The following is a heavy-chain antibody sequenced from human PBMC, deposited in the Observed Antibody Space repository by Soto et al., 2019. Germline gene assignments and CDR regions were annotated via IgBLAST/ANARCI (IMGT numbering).Heavy chain of an antibody. CDR2: FDPEDGET. CDR1: GYTLTELS. V-gene: IGHV1-24*01. D-gene: IGHD3-10*01. Sequence: ASVKVSCKVSGYTLTELSMHWVRQAPGKGLEWMGGFDPEDGETIYAQKFQGRVTMTEDTSTDTAYMELSSLRSENTAVYYCATALSGSGRRIQDLYCYYYMDVGGKGTTVTAP. CDR3: ATALSGSGRRIQDLYCYYYMDV. J-gene: IGHJ6*03.